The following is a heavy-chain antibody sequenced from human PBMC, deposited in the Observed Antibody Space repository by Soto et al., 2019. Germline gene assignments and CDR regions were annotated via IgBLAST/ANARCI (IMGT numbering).Heavy chain of an antibody. D-gene: IGHD5-18*01. Sequence: QGQLQESGPGLVKPSETLSLTCTVSGGSVSSGSYYWSWIRQPPGKGLEWIAYIYHSGSSNYNPSLKSRVTISVDTSKHQVTLKFSSVTAADTAVYYCARGGYDEYFQHWGQGTLVTVSS. V-gene: IGHV4-61*01. J-gene: IGHJ1*01. CDR2: IYHSGSS. CDR1: GGSVSSGSYY. CDR3: ARGGYDEYFQH.